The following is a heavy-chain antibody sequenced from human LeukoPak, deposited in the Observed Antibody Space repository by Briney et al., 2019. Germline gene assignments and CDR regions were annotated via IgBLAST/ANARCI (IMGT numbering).Heavy chain of an antibody. J-gene: IGHJ6*03. CDR1: GYSFTSYW. CDR3: ARLDSSGYYPENYYYYMDV. CDR2: IYPGDSDT. D-gene: IGHD3-22*01. V-gene: IGHV5-51*01. Sequence: LGESLQISCQGSGYSFTSYWIGWVRQMPGKGLEWMGIIYPGDSDTRYSPSFQGQVTISADKSISTAYLQWSSLKASDTAMYYCARLDSSGYYPENYYYYMDVWGKGTTVTVSS.